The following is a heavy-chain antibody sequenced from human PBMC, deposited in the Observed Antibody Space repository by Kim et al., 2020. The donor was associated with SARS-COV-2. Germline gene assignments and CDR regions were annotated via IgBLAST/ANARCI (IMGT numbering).Heavy chain of an antibody. D-gene: IGHD6-6*01. CDR2: INTNTGNP. CDR3: ARDRRIAARRLSPNWFDP. J-gene: IGHJ5*02. Sequence: ASVKVSCKASGYTFTSYAMNWVRQAPGQGLEWMGWINTNTGNPTYAQGFTGRFVFSLDTSVSTAYLQISSLKAEDTAVYYCARDRRIAARRLSPNWFDPWGQGTLVTVSS. CDR1: GYTFTSYA. V-gene: IGHV7-4-1*02.